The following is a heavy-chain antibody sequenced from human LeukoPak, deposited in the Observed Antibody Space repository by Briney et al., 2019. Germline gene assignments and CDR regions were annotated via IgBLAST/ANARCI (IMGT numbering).Heavy chain of an antibody. CDR1: GASIRTSTYY. D-gene: IGHD3-10*01. Sequence: PSETLSLTCTVSGASIRTSTYYWGWLRQPPGKGLEWIGYVYSSGSPYYNPSFKSRLTRSVDASKNQISLRLRSVTAADTAVYYCARDLLGYYSGTFDFWGQGTLVTVSS. CDR2: VYSSGSP. V-gene: IGHV4-39*07. CDR3: ARDLLGYYSGTFDF. J-gene: IGHJ4*02.